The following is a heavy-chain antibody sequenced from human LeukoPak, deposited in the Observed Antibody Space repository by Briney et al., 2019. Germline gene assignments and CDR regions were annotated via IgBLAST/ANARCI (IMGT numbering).Heavy chain of an antibody. Sequence: GVSLRLSCAASGFTFSSYSMNWVRQAPGKGLEWVSSISSTSIYIYYADSVKGRFTISRDNAKNSLFVQMNSLRAEDAAVYYCARDHYRIVVVPHYFDYWGQGTLVTVSS. V-gene: IGHV3-21*01. CDR3: ARDHYRIVVVPHYFDY. J-gene: IGHJ4*02. D-gene: IGHD3-22*01. CDR2: ISSTSIYI. CDR1: GFTFSSYS.